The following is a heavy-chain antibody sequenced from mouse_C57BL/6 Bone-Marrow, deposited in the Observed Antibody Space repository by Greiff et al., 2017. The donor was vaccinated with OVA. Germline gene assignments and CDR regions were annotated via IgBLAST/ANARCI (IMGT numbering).Heavy chain of an antibody. CDR3: ARRLLYYFDY. CDR1: GFTFSSYG. V-gene: IGHV5-6*02. CDR2: ISSGGSYT. J-gene: IGHJ2*01. D-gene: IGHD2-12*01. Sequence: EVKLVKSGGDLVKPGGSLKLSCAASGFTFSSYGMSWVRQTPDKRLEWVATISSGGSYTYYPDSVKGRFTISRDNAKNTLYLQMSSLKSEDTAMYYCARRLLYYFDYWGQGTTLTVSS.